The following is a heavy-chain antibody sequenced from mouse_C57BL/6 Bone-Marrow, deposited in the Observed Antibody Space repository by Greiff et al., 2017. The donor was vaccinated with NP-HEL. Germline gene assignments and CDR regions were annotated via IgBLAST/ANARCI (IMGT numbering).Heavy chain of an antibody. CDR2: LWSGGSK. V-gene: IGHV2-5*01. Sequence: QVPLQQSGPGLVQPSQSLSITCTVSGFSLTSYGVHWVRQSPGKGLEWLGVLWSGGSKDYNAAFMFRLSITKANSKSQVFIKRNSLQADYTAIYCCAKNYYSSSRDYAMDYWGQGTSVTVSS. D-gene: IGHD1-1*01. CDR3: AKNYYSSSRDYAMDY. CDR1: GFSLTSYG. J-gene: IGHJ4*01.